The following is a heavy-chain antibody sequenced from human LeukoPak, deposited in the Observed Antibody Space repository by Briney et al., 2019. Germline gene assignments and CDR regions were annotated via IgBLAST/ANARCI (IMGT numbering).Heavy chain of an antibody. CDR1: GFTFSSYA. J-gene: IGHJ4*02. CDR2: ISGSGGST. D-gene: IGHD3-9*01. Sequence: PVGSLRLSCAASGFTFSSYAMSWVRQAPGEGLEWVSAISGSGGSTYYADSVKGRFTISRDNSKNTLYLQMNSLRAEDTAVYYCAKSGVLRYFDWSSDYWGQGTLVTVSS. V-gene: IGHV3-23*01. CDR3: AKSGVLRYFDWSSDY.